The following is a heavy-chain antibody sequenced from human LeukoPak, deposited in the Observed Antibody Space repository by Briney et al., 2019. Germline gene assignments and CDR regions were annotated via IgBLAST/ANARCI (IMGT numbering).Heavy chain of an antibody. J-gene: IGHJ4*02. D-gene: IGHD5-18*01. V-gene: IGHV4-59*08. CDR2: IYYSGST. CDR3: ATLGQARRYSYGPVDY. CDR1: GGSISSYY. Sequence: SETLSLTCTVSGGSISSYYWSWIRQPPGKGLEWIGYIYYSGSTNYNPSLKSRVTISVLTSKNQFSLKLSSVTAADTAVYYCATLGQARRYSYGPVDYWGQGSLVTVSS.